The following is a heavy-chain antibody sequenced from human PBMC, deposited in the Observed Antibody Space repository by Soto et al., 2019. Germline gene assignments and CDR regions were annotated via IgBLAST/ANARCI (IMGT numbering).Heavy chain of an antibody. Sequence: KPSETLSLTCAVSGGSLSSSAYCFIGIGQPPGSGLELIGFIYQSGSTYYNPSLKSRVTMSLDRPKNQFSLKLSSVTAADTAVYYCARELLFYDSDGFSWDDAFDIWGQGTMVTVSS. CDR3: ARELLFYDSDGFSWDDAFDI. D-gene: IGHD3-22*01. CDR1: GGSLSSSAYC. J-gene: IGHJ3*02. CDR2: IYQSGST. V-gene: IGHV4-30-2*01.